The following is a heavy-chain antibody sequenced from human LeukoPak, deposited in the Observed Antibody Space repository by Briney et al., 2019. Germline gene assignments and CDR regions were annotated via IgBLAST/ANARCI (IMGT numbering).Heavy chain of an antibody. Sequence: GGSLRLSCAASGFXFSSYSINWVRQAPGKGLEWVSSISSSSSYIYYADSVKGRFTISRDNAKNSLYLQMNSLRAEDTAVYYCARGAYYYDSSGYYDWGQGTLVTVSS. V-gene: IGHV3-21*01. CDR1: GFXFSSYS. CDR3: ARGAYYYDSSGYYD. J-gene: IGHJ4*02. D-gene: IGHD3-22*01. CDR2: ISSSSSYI.